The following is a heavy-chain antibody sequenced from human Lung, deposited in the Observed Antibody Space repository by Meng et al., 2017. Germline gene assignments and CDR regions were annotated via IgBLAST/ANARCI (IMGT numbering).Heavy chain of an antibody. CDR3: ARDKPPNDV. CDR2: MSFDGAQI. CDR1: GFTFNTYA. Sequence: VVLVGSGGGVVQPGGSLSLSCAASGFTFNTYAMHWLRQAPGKGLEWVSLMSFDGAQIYYSDSVRGRFTISRDNSKNTLYLQMNSLRAEDTAVYYCARDKPPNDVWGRGTLVTVSS. J-gene: IGHJ2*01. V-gene: IGHV3-30*01.